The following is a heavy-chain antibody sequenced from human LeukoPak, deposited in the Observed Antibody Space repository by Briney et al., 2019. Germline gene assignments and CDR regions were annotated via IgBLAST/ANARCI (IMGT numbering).Heavy chain of an antibody. V-gene: IGHV4-59*01. J-gene: IGHJ6*03. Sequence: SETLSLTCTVSGGSISSYYWSWIRQPPGKGLEWIGYIYYSGSTNYNPSLKSRVTISVDTSKNQFSLKLSSVTAADTAAYYCARVRDIGYCSSTSSYPNYYMEVWGKGTTVTVSS. CDR3: ARVRDIGYCSSTSSYPNYYMEV. CDR2: IYYSGST. D-gene: IGHD2-2*01. CDR1: GGSISSYY.